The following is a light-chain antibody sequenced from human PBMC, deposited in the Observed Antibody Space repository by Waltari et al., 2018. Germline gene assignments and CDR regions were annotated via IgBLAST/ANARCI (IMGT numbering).Light chain of an antibody. CDR2: GDS. CDR3: TSYITTRGGWV. Sequence: QSALTQPASVSGSPGQSITISCTGTSSDVGGYNLVSSHQQHPGKAPNLIVYGDSNRPSGVSNRFSGSKSGNTASLTISGLQAEDEADYYCTSYITTRGGWVFGGGTKLTVL. V-gene: IGLV2-14*01. CDR1: SSDVGGYNL. J-gene: IGLJ3*02.